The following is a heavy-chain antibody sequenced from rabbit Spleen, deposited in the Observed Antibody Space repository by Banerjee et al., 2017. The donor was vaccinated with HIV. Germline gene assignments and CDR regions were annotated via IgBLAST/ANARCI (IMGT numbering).Heavy chain of an antibody. CDR3: ARDAAGRDL. V-gene: IGHV1S45*01. CDR2: IDVVRSGTT. D-gene: IGHD4-2*01. J-gene: IGHJ4*01. Sequence: EESGGDLVKPEGSLTLTCTASGFSFTNTYWACWVRQAPGKGLEWIACIDVVRSGTTYYETWAKGRFTISKTSSTTVTLQLTSLTAADTATYFCARDAAGRDLWGPGTLVTVS. CDR1: GFSFTNTYW.